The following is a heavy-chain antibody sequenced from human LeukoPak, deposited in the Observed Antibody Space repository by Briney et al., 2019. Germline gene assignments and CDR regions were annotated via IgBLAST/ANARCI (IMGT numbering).Heavy chain of an antibody. CDR1: GFTFDDYG. J-gene: IGHJ4*02. CDR2: INWNGGST. V-gene: IGHV3-20*04. CDR3: TRGPHSGSYFGTDY. D-gene: IGHD1-26*01. Sequence: GGSLRLSCAASGFTFDDYGMSWVRQAPGKGLGWVSGINWNGGSTAYADSVKGRFTISRDNAKNSLYLQMNSLRAEDTALYYCTRGPHSGSYFGTDYWGQGTLVTVSS.